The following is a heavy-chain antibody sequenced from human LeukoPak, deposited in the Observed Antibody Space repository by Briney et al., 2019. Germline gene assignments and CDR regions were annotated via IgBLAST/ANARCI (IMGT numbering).Heavy chain of an antibody. V-gene: IGHV3-43D*03. J-gene: IGHJ4*02. CDR3: AKDRSGQLVDY. CDR2: ISWDGGST. CDR1: GFTFDDYA. D-gene: IGHD6-19*01. Sequence: GGSLRLSCAASGFTFDDYAMHWVRQAPGKGLEWVSLISWDGGSTYYADSVKGRFTISRDDSKNSLYLQMNSLRAEDTALYYCAKDRSGQLVDYWGQGTLVTVSS.